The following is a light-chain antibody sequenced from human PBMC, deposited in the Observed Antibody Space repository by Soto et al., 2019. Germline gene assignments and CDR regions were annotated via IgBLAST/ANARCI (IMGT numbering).Light chain of an antibody. V-gene: IGLV2-23*02. Sequence: QSALTQPASVSGSPGQSITISCTGTSSDFGKYDLVSWYQRHPDKAPKLIISDVTQWPSGASNRFSGSESGNTAPLTIFGLQPADEADYYCSSYAGSTPFYVYGTETKVTV. CDR1: SSDFGKYDL. CDR3: SSYAGSTPFYV. J-gene: IGLJ1*01. CDR2: DVT.